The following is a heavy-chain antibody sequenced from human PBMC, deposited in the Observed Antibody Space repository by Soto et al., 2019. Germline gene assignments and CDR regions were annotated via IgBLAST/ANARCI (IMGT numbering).Heavy chain of an antibody. V-gene: IGHV4-59*01. J-gene: IGHJ3*02. CDR1: GGSMSRYF. CDR3: ARGRGGTYDAFDI. D-gene: IGHD1-26*01. CDR2: IYYSGTT. Sequence: QVQLRESGPGLVKPSETLSLTCTVSGGSMSRYFWSWIRQPPGKGLEWIGYIYYSGTTNYNPSLKDRVTTSLDTSKNQFSLKVVSLTAADTAFYYCARGRGGTYDAFDIWGPGTLVTVSS.